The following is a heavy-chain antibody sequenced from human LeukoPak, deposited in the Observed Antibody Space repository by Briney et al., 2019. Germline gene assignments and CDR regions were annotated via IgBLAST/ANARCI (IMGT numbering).Heavy chain of an antibody. CDR2: CRDKANSYTT. V-gene: IGHV3-72*01. D-gene: IGHD7-27*01. CDR3: ARLLGAND. J-gene: IGHJ4*02. CDR1: GVTFTDHS. Sequence: PRGSLRLSCVASGVTFTDHSMDWVRQAPGKGLEWVGRCRDKANSYTTECAASVKGRFTISRDDSKNSLYLQKNSLETADTAVYYCARLLGANDWGQGTLVTVSS.